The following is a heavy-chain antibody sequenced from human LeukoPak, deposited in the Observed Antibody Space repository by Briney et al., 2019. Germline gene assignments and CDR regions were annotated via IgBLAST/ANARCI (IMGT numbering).Heavy chain of an antibody. Sequence: SETLSLICTVSGDSVSSYYWSWIRQPPGKGLEWIAYIYYTGSINYNPSLKSRVTISVDTSKNQFSLNLTSVTAADTAVYYCARAGSSWSFDYWGQGTLVTVSS. CDR2: IYYTGSI. D-gene: IGHD6-13*01. V-gene: IGHV4-59*02. CDR3: ARAGSSWSFDY. J-gene: IGHJ4*02. CDR1: GDSVSSYY.